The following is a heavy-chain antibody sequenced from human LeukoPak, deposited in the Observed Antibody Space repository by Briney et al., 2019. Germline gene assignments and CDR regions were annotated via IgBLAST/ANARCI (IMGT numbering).Heavy chain of an antibody. D-gene: IGHD3-22*01. J-gene: IGHJ4*02. V-gene: IGHV3-11*04. Sequence: GGSLRLSCAASRFTFSDYYMSWIRQAPGKGLEWVSYVSSSGSPIYYADSVKGRFTISRDNAKNTLYLQMNSLRAEDTAVYYCARDGYYDSSLYTFDYWGQGTLVTVSS. CDR2: VSSSGSPI. CDR3: ARDGYYDSSLYTFDY. CDR1: RFTFSDYY.